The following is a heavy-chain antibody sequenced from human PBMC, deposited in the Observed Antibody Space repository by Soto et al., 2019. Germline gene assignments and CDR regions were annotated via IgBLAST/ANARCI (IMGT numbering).Heavy chain of an antibody. D-gene: IGHD3-22*01. CDR1: GGTFSSYA. Sequence: GASVKVSCKASGGTFSSYAISWVRQAPGQGLEWMGGIIPIFGTANYAQKFQGRVTITADESTSTAYMELSSLRSEDTAVYYCARSRYYYDSSGYYDPFDIWGQGTMVTVSS. CDR3: ARSRYYYDSSGYYDPFDI. J-gene: IGHJ3*02. CDR2: IIPIFGTA. V-gene: IGHV1-69*13.